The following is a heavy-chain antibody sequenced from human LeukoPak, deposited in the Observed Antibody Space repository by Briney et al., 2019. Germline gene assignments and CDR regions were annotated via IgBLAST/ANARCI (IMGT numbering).Heavy chain of an antibody. J-gene: IGHJ5*02. CDR3: ARQAACYADVCWFDP. CDR1: GYNFSNYW. D-gene: IGHD2-2*01. CDR2: IYPGDSDT. Sequence: GESLKISCKGSGYNFSNYWIGWVRQMPGKGLEWMGIIYPGDSDTRYSPPFQGQVTISADKSISTAYLQWSSLKASDTAMFYCARQAACYADVCWFDPWGQGTLVTVSS. V-gene: IGHV5-51*01.